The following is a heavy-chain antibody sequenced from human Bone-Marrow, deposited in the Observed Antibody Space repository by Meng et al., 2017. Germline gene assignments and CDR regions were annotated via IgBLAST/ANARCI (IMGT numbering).Heavy chain of an antibody. Sequence: GGSLRLSCAASGITFTTYWMHWLRQAPGKGLVWVSRINSDGSTTNYADSVKGRFTISRDNAMNTLYLQMNSLRAEDTAVYYCARRGYYLDSSGYCTVEYWGQG. CDR1: GITFTTYW. J-gene: IGHJ4*01. CDR3: ARRGYYLDSSGYCTVEY. CDR2: INSDGSTT. V-gene: IGHV3-74*01. D-gene: IGHD3-22*01.